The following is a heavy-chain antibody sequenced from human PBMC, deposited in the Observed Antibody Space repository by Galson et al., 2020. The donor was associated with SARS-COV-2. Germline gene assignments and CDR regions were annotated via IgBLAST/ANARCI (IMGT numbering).Heavy chain of an antibody. D-gene: IGHD3-10*01. V-gene: IGHV3-30*04. CDR2: ISYDGSNK. J-gene: IGHJ6*03. CDR3: ARAMVRGVIIYYYYYMDV. CDR1: GFTFSSYA. Sequence: GGSLRLSCAASGFTFSSYAMHWVRQAPGKGLEWVAVISYDGSNKYYADSVKGRFTISRDNSKNTLYLQMNSLRAEDTAVYYCARAMVRGVIIYYYYYMDVWGKGTTVTISS.